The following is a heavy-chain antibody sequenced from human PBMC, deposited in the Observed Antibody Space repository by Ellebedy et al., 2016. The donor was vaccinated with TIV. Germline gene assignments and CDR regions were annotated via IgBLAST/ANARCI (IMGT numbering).Heavy chain of an antibody. V-gene: IGHV3-74*01. CDR3: AKWYSGSFGGLDS. CDR2: INGDGTTT. J-gene: IGHJ4*02. D-gene: IGHD1-26*01. CDR1: GFTFSSHW. Sequence: PGGSLRLSCSVSGFTFSSHWMHWVRQVPGKGLVWVSRINGDGTTTNYADSVRGRFTVSRDNAKNTLYLQMNSLRDEDSALYYCAKWYSGSFGGLDSWGQGTLVTVSS.